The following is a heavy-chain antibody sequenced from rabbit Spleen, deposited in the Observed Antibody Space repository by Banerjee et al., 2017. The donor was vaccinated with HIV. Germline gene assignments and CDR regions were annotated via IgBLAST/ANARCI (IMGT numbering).Heavy chain of an antibody. V-gene: IGHV1S45*01. Sequence: QEQLVESGGGLVQPEGSLTLTCKASGFDFSSSYYMYWVRQAPGKGLEWIASIAAGSSGSTWYASWAKGRFTISKTSSTTVTLQMTSLTAADTATYFCARGYGTSFSTYGMDLWGQGTLVTVS. CDR3: ARGYGTSFSTYGMDL. D-gene: IGHD8-1*01. CDR1: GFDFSSSYY. J-gene: IGHJ6*01. CDR2: IAAGSSGST.